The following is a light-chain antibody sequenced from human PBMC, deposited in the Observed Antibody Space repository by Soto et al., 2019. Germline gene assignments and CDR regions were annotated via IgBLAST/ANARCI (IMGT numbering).Light chain of an antibody. V-gene: IGLV2-23*01. J-gene: IGLJ1*01. Sequence: QSVLTQPASVSGSPGQSITISCTGTSSDVGNYHLVSWYQQHPGKAPKLMIYEGSKWPSGVSNRFSGSKSGDTASLTISGLQAEDEADYYCCSYAGSSTLYVFGTGTKLTVL. CDR3: CSYAGSSTLYV. CDR1: SSDVGNYHL. CDR2: EGS.